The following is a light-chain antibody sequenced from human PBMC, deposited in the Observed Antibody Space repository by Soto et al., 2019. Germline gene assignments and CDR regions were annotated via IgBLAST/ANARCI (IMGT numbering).Light chain of an antibody. CDR3: CSYAPGSTWV. CDR2: EGS. CDR1: TSDVESYKR. V-gene: IGLV2-23*01. Sequence: QSALTQPASVSGSPGQSITLSCTGITSDVESYKRVSWYQQYPGKAPKLMIYEGSQRPSGVSDRFSGSKSGNTASLTISGLRAEDEADYYCCSYAPGSTWVFGGGTKLTVL. J-gene: IGLJ3*02.